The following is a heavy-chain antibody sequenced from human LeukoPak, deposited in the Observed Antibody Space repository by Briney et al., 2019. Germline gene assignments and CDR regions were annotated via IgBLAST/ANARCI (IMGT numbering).Heavy chain of an antibody. CDR2: ISYDGSNK. V-gene: IGHV3-30*03. CDR1: VFTFSSYC. CDR3: TTERLMGRIFDY. D-gene: IGHD2/OR15-2a*01. J-gene: IGHJ4*02. Sequence: GGSVRLSCAASVFTFSSYCMHWVRQAPCKGLEWVAVISYDGSNKYYADSVKGRFTISRDNSKNTLYLQMNSLKTEDTAVYYCTTERLMGRIFDYWGQGTLVTVSS.